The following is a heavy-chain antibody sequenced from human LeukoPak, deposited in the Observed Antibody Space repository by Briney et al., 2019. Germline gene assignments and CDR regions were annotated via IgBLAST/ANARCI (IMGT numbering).Heavy chain of an antibody. CDR2: IYYSGST. V-gene: IGHV4-59*01. J-gene: IGHJ5*02. CDR3: ARVMSSGWFNNWFDP. D-gene: IGHD6-19*01. Sequence: SETLSLTCTVSGGSISSYYWSWIRQPPGKGLEWIGYIYYSGSTNYNPSLKSRDTISVDTSKNQFSLKLSSVTAADTAVYYCARVMSSGWFNNWFDPWGQGTLVTVSS. CDR1: GGSISSYY.